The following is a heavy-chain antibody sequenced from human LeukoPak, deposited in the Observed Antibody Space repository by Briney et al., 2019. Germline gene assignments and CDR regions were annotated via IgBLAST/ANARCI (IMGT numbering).Heavy chain of an antibody. CDR1: GGSISSSNW. J-gene: IGHJ5*02. V-gene: IGHV4-4*02. Sequence: SGTLFLTCAVSGGSISSSNWWSWVRQPPGKGLEWIGEIYHSGSTNYNPSLKSRVTISVDKSKNQFSLKLSSVTAADTAVYYCARDLWGGDYGGHWFDPWGQGTLVTVSS. D-gene: IGHD4-17*01. CDR3: ARDLWGGDYGGHWFDP. CDR2: IYHSGST.